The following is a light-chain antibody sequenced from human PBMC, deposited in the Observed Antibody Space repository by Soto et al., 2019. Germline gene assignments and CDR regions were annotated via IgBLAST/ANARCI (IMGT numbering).Light chain of an antibody. CDR3: QQSYSTPLT. Sequence: DIPMTQSPSSLSASVGDRVTITCRASQSISSYLNWYQQKPGKAPKLLIYAASSLRSGVPSRFSGSGSGTDFTLTISSLQPEDFATYYCQQSYSTPLTFGPGTKVYIK. V-gene: IGKV1-39*01. J-gene: IGKJ3*01. CDR2: AAS. CDR1: QSISSY.